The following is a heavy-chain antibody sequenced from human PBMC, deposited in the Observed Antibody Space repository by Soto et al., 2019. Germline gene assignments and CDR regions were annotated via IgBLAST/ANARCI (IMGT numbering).Heavy chain of an antibody. CDR3: ARGKDDCKVGRT. D-gene: IGHD2-21*02. Sequence: PSESLSHTYLTLVSTFSDFYYSWTRQPPGKGLEWIGEIHPSGSTYYNPSLKTRVTLSLDTSKKLFSLDLISVTAADTAIYYCARGKDDCKVGRTWGQG. CDR2: IHPSGST. V-gene: IGHV4-34*01. CDR1: VSTFSDFY. J-gene: IGHJ5*02.